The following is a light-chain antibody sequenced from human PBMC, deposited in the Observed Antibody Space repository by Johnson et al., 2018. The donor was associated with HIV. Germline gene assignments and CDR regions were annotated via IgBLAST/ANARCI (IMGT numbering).Light chain of an antibody. J-gene: IGLJ1*01. CDR1: SSNIGNNY. CDR2: DNN. Sequence: QSVLTQPPSVSAAPGQKVTISCSGSSSNIGNNYVSWYQQLPRTAPKLLIYDNNKRPSGIPDRFSGSKSGTSATLGITGLQTGDEADYYCGTWDSSRSARYFFGTGTKVTVL. CDR3: GTWDSSRSARYF. V-gene: IGLV1-51*01.